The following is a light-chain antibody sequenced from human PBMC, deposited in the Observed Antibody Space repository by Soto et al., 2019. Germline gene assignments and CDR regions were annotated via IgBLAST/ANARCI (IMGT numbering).Light chain of an antibody. CDR2: GTS. V-gene: IGKV3-20*01. Sequence: IILTQSPDTLSLSPGERATLSCRASQTVSSNYLAWCQQRPGQAPRLLIYGTSSRATGIPDRFSGSGSGTDFTLTISRLEPEDFAVYFCQRYGSSPLITFGQGTRLEIK. CDR3: QRYGSSPLIT. J-gene: IGKJ5*01. CDR1: QTVSSNY.